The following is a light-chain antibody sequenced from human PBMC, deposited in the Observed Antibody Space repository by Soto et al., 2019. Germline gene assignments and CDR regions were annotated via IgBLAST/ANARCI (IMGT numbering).Light chain of an antibody. CDR2: GAS. J-gene: IGKJ4*01. V-gene: IGKV3D-7*01. Sequence: VLTQSPATLSLSPGGRAILSCRASQTVSRYYVSWYQKKHGQPPRLLIYGASTRATGVPDRFSGSGSGADFPLTNSSLQPEDFGVYYCQQALTFGGGT. CDR1: QTVSRYY. CDR3: QQALT.